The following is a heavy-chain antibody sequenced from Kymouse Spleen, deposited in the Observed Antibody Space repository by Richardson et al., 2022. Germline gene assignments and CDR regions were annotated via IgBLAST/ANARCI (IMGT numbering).Heavy chain of an antibody. V-gene: IGHV3-7*01. CDR3: AREGIAVAGTLYYYYYGMDV. D-gene: IGHD6-19*01. CDR1: GFTFSSYW. Sequence: EVQLVESGGGLVQPGGSLRLSCAASGFTFSSYWMSWVRQAPGKGLEWVANIKQDGSEKYYVDSVKGRFTISRDNAKNSLYLQMNSLRAEDTAVYYCAREGIAVAGTLYYYYYGMDVWGQGTTVTVSS. CDR2: IKQDGSEK. J-gene: IGHJ6*02.